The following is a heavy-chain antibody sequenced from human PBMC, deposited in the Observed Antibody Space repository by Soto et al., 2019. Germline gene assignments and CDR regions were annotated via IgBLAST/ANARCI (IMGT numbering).Heavy chain of an antibody. J-gene: IGHJ4*02. CDR1: GGSISSYD. CDR3: ASTGYHYGSGSYPLDY. Sequence: PSETLCLTCTVSGGSISSYDGTWIRQPPGKGLEWIGFMYNSGSTHYNPSLKSRVTISLDTSKNQFSLNLRSVTAADTAVYYCASTGYHYGSGSYPLDYWGQGTLVTVPQ. V-gene: IGHV4-59*08. D-gene: IGHD3-10*01. CDR2: MYNSGST.